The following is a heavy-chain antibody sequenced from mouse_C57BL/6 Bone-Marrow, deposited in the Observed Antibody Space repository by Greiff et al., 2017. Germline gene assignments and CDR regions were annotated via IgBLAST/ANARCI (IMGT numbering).Heavy chain of an antibody. CDR2: IDPEDGDT. CDR3: TPIYYDYDDY. Sequence: EVQLQQSGAELVRPGASVKLSCTASGFNIKDYYMHWVKQRPEQGLEWIGRIDPEDGDTEYAPKFQGKATMTADTSSNTAYLQLSSLTSADTAVYYCTPIYYDYDDYWGQGTTRTVSS. V-gene: IGHV14-1*01. D-gene: IGHD2-4*01. J-gene: IGHJ2*01. CDR1: GFNIKDYY.